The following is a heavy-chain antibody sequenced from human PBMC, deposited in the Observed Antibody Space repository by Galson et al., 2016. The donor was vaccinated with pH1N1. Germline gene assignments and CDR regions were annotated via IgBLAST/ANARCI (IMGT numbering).Heavy chain of an antibody. V-gene: IGHV3-23*01. D-gene: IGHD1-26*01. Sequence: SLRLSCAASGFTFINYAMSWVRQAPGKGLEWVSTISGTGDPTYYADSVKGRFTISRDNSNNTVYLRMNSLRVEDPAVYYCAKDLGRFSEIDYWGQGTLVTVSS. CDR3: AKDLGRFSEIDY. CDR2: ISGTGDPT. CDR1: GFTFINYA. J-gene: IGHJ4*02.